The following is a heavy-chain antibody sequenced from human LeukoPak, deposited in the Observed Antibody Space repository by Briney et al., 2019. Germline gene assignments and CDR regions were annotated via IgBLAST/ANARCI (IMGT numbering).Heavy chain of an antibody. V-gene: IGHV3-23*01. CDR2: ISGSGDNT. D-gene: IGHD3-3*01. J-gene: IGHJ4*02. CDR3: ASELRFLEWLPDY. Sequence: GGSLRLSCAASGFTFSSYLMSWVRQAPGKGLEWVSGISGSGDNTYYAASVQGRLTISRDNSENTLYLQMNSLRAEDTAVYYCASELRFLEWLPDYWGQGTLVTVSS. CDR1: GFTFSSYL.